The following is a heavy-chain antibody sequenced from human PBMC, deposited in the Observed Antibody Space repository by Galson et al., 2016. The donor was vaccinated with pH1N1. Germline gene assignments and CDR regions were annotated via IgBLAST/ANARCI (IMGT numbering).Heavy chain of an antibody. D-gene: IGHD3-10*01. J-gene: IGHJ4*02. Sequence: LSLTCTVYGGSFSDYYWSWIRQPPGKGLEWIGEVDPSGSTIYNPSLNSRVIISADTSRNQFSLKLTSVTAADTAVYFCARVDFGGKLGDWGQGTQVTVSS. CDR2: VDPSGST. CDR3: ARVDFGGKLGD. CDR1: GGSFSDYY. V-gene: IGHV4-34*01.